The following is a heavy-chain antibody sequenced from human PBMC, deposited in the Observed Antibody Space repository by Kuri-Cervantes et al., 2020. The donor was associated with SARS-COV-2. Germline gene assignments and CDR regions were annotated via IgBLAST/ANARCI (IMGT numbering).Heavy chain of an antibody. CDR3: ARVRYCSSTSCRLGWYFDL. CDR2: IYHSGST. J-gene: IGHJ2*01. D-gene: IGHD2-2*01. V-gene: IGHV4-34*01. CDR1: GGSFSGYY. Sequence: GSLRLSCAVYGGSFSGYYWSWIRQPPGKGLEWIGSIYHSGSTYYNPSLKSRVTISVDTSKNQFSLKLSSVTAADTAVYYCARVRYCSSTSCRLGWYFDLWGRGTLVTVSS.